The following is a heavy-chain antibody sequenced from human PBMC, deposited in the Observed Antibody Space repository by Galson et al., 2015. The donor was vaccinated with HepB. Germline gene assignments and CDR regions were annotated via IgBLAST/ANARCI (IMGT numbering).Heavy chain of an antibody. CDR3: AKDVGGAVPDY. J-gene: IGHJ4*02. CDR2: ISPSGGST. D-gene: IGHD3-16*01. Sequence: SLRLSCAGSGFTFNNYAMNWVRQAPGKGLEWVSSISPSGGSTYYADSVKGRFTISRDISKSTLFLQMNSLRVEDTAVYFCAKDVGGAVPDYWGQGTLVTVSS. V-gene: IGHV3-23*01. CDR1: GFTFNNYA.